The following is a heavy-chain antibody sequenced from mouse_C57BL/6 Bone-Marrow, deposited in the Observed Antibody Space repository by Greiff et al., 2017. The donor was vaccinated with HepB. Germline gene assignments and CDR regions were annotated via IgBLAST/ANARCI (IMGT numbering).Heavy chain of an antibody. CDR2: ISSGGDYI. CDR1: GFTFSSYA. D-gene: IGHD1-1*01. Sequence: EVHLVESGEGLVKPGGSLKLSCAASGFTFSSYAMSWVRQTPEKRLEWVAYISSGGDYIYYADTVKGRFTISRDNARNTLYLQMSSLKSEDTAMYYCTRLIHYYGSVYYAMDYWGQGTSVTVSS. J-gene: IGHJ4*01. V-gene: IGHV5-9-1*02. CDR3: TRLIHYYGSVYYAMDY.